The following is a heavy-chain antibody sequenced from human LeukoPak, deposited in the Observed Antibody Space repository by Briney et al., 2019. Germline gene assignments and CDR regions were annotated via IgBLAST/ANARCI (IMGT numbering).Heavy chain of an antibody. Sequence: PSETLSLTCTVSGYSISSGYYWGWIRQPPGKGLEWIGSMYHSGTTYHNPSPKSRITMSVDTSKNQFSLKLNSVTAADTAVYYCARDRRFLEWLMTPYWYFDLWGRGTLVAVSS. CDR3: ARDRRFLEWLMTPYWYFDL. D-gene: IGHD3-3*01. CDR1: GYSISSGYY. CDR2: MYHSGTT. V-gene: IGHV4-38-2*02. J-gene: IGHJ2*01.